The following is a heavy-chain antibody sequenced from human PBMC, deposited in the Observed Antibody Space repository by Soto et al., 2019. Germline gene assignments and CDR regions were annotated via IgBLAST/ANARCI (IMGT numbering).Heavy chain of an antibody. Sequence: QVQLQESGPGLVKPSETLSLTCTVSGGSISSYYWSWIRQPPGKGLEWIGYIYYSGSTNYNPSLKSRVIIQVDTSKNQFSLKLSSVTAADTAVYYCARIDGLYTGSRYWYFDLWGRGTLVTVSS. CDR2: IYYSGST. CDR1: GGSISSYY. V-gene: IGHV4-59*01. J-gene: IGHJ2*01. D-gene: IGHD1-26*01. CDR3: ARIDGLYTGSRYWYFDL.